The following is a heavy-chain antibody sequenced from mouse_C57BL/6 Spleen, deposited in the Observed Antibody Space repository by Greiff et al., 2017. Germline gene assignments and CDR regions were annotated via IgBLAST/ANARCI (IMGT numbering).Heavy chain of an antibody. J-gene: IGHJ3*01. D-gene: IGHD1-1*01. CDR2: ISSGGSYT. Sequence: EVQGVESGGDLVKPGGSLKLSCAASGFTFSSYGMSWVRQTPDKRLEWVATISSGGSYTYYPDSVKGRFTISRDNAKNTLYLQMSSLKSEDTAMYYCARPLITTVVVPGFAYWGQGTLVTVSA. CDR1: GFTFSSYG. V-gene: IGHV5-6*01. CDR3: ARPLITTVVVPGFAY.